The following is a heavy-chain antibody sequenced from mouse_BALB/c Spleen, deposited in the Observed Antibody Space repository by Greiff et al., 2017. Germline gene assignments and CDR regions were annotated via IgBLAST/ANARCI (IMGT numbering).Heavy chain of an antibody. CDR2: IYPGNSDT. V-gene: IGHV1-5*01. Sequence: VQLQQSGTVLARPGASVKMSCKASGYSFTSYWMHWVKQRPGQGLEWIGAIYPGNSDTSYNQKFKGKAKLTAVTSASTAYMELSSLTNEDSAVYYCTRSDYYDGYYVLYFDYWGQGTTLTVSS. D-gene: IGHD2-3*01. CDR1: GYSFTSYW. CDR3: TRSDYYDGYYVLYFDY. J-gene: IGHJ2*01.